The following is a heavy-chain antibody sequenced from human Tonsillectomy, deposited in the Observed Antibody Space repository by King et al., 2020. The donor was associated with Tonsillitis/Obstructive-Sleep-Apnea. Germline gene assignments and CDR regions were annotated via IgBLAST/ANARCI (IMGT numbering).Heavy chain of an antibody. CDR1: GGSISSYY. CDR2: IHTSGST. J-gene: IGHJ6*02. D-gene: IGHD6-19*01. Sequence: VQLQESGPGLVKPSETLSLTCTVSGGSISSYYWYWIRQPAGKRLEWIGRIHTSGSTNYNPSLKSRVTMSVDTSKNRVSLRLNSVTAADTAVYYCARDYSSGYGLDVWGQGTTVTVSS. V-gene: IGHV4-4*07. CDR3: ARDYSSGYGLDV.